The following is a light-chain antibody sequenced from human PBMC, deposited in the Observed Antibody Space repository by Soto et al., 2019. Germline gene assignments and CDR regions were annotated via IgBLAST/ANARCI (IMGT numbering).Light chain of an antibody. V-gene: IGLV2-14*01. Sequence: QSALTQPASVSGSPGQSITISCTGTSSDIGRYEYVSWYQQYPGKAPKLIIYDVNNRPSGVSNRFSGSKSGNAASLTISGLQAEDEADYYCNSMTTSSSSRFVXGTGTKVTVL. CDR3: NSMTTSSSSRFV. CDR2: DVN. CDR1: SSDIGRYEY. J-gene: IGLJ1*01.